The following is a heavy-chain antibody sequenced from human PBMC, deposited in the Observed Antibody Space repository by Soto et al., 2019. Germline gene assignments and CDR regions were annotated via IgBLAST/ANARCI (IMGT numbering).Heavy chain of an antibody. Sequence: SETLSLTCTVSGGSISSSSYYWGWIRQPPGKGLEWIGSIYYSGSTYYNPSLKSRVTISVDTSKNQFSLKLSSVTAADTAVYYCARHPRIYYYDSSGYRVGYFDYWGQGTMVSVSS. CDR2: IYYSGST. CDR3: ARHPRIYYYDSSGYRVGYFDY. V-gene: IGHV4-39*01. D-gene: IGHD3-22*01. CDR1: GGSISSSSYY. J-gene: IGHJ4*02.